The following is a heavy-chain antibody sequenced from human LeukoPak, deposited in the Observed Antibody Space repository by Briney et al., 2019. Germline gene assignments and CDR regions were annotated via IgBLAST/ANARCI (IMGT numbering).Heavy chain of an antibody. J-gene: IGHJ5*02. CDR3: ARDLENYYDSSGYYYGGFDP. D-gene: IGHD3-22*01. Sequence: ETLSLTCTVSGGSFSSGSYYWSWIRQLPGKGLEWIGYIYYSGSTNYNPSLKSRVTISVDTSKNQFSLKLSSVTAADTAVYYCARDLENYYDSSGYYYGGFDPWGQGTLVTVSS. CDR2: IYYSGST. V-gene: IGHV4-61*01. CDR1: GGSFSSGSYY.